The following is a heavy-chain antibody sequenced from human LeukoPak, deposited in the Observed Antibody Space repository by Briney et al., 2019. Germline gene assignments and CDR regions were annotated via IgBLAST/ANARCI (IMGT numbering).Heavy chain of an antibody. V-gene: IGHV1-8*01. CDR2: MNPNSGNT. Sequence: ASVKVSCKASGYTFTSYDINWVRQATGQGLEWMGWMNPNSGNTGYAQKFQGRVTITRDTSASTAYMELSSLRSEDMAVYYCARGGYYYYMDVWGKGTTVTVSS. CDR1: GYTFTSYD. CDR3: ARGGYYYYMDV. J-gene: IGHJ6*03.